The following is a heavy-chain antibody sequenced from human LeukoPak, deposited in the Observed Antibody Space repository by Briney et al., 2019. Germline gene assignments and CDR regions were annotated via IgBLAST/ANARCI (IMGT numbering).Heavy chain of an antibody. D-gene: IGHD6-13*01. CDR3: ARAVRSSWYSFDY. Sequence: ASVKVSCKASGYTFTGYFMHWVRQAPGQGLEWMEWINPNSGETNYAQKFQGRVTMTRDTSISTTYMELSRLRSDVTAVYYCARAVRSSWYSFDYWGQGTLVTVSS. CDR2: INPNSGET. CDR1: GYTFTGYF. J-gene: IGHJ4*02. V-gene: IGHV1-2*02.